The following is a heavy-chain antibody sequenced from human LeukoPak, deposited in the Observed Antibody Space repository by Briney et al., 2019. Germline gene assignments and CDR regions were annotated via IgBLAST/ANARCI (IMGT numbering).Heavy chain of an antibody. CDR1: GYSFTSYW. V-gene: IGHV5-51*01. J-gene: IGHJ6*02. CDR3: VRHRSLHSSGGSCCYGMDV. D-gene: IGHD2-15*01. Sequence: GESLKISCKGSGYSFTSYWIGWVRQMPGKGLEWMGIIYPGDSDTRYSPSFQGQVTISADKSISTAYLQWSSLKASDTAMYYCVRHRSLHSSGGSCCYGMDVWGQGTTVTVSS. CDR2: IYPGDSDT.